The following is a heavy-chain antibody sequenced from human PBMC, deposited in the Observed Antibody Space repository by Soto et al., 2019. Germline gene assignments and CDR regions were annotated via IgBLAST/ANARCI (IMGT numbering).Heavy chain of an antibody. CDR3: TRGGYGGNSGSYYFDY. CDR1: GGTFSSYA. CDR2: INPIFGTA. V-gene: IGHV1-69*01. J-gene: IGHJ4*02. D-gene: IGHD4-17*01. Sequence: QVQLVQSGAEVKKPGSSVKVSCKASGGTFSSYAISWVRQAPGQGLEWMGGINPIFGTANYAQKFQGRVTITADESTSTAYMELSSLGSEDTAVYYCTRGGYGGNSGSYYFDYWGQGTLVTVSS.